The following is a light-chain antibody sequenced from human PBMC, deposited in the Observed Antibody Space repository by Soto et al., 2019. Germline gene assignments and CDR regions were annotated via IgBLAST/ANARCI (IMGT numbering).Light chain of an antibody. CDR1: QSISGW. V-gene: IGKV1-5*01. J-gene: IGKJ5*01. Sequence: MNQSPQHLTPSVRYRVPIPSRASQSISGWLAWYQQKPGKAPKLLIYDASNLEGGVPSRFSGTGSGTEFTLTISSLQPEDFATYYCQQYNTYSQTFGQGARLEI. CDR2: DAS. CDR3: QQYNTYSQT.